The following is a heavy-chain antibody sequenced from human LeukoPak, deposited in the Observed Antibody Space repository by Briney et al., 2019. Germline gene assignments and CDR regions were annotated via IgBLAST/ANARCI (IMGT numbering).Heavy chain of an antibody. J-gene: IGHJ4*02. CDR3: ARAPRDSSSSNYMRRFDY. V-gene: IGHV4-38-2*01. CDR2: IYHSGST. D-gene: IGHD3-22*01. Sequence: SETLSLTCAVSGYSISSDNYWVWIRQPPGQGLEWTGGIYHSGSTYYNPSLKSRVTMSVDTSKNQFSLRLSSVAAADTAVYYCARAPRDSSSSNYMRRFDYWGQGTLVTVSS. CDR1: GYSISSDNY.